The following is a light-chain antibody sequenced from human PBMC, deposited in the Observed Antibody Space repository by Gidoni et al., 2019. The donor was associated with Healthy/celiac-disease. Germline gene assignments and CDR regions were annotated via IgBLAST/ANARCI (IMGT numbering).Light chain of an antibody. CDR1: QDISNY. V-gene: IGKV1-33*01. CDR3: QQYDNLPLT. CDR2: DES. Sequence: DIQMTQSPSSLSASVGDRVTITCQASQDISNYLNWYQQKPGKAPKLLIYDESNLETGVPSRFSGSGSGTDFTFTISSLQPEDIATYYGQQYDNLPLTFGGXTKVEIK. J-gene: IGKJ4*01.